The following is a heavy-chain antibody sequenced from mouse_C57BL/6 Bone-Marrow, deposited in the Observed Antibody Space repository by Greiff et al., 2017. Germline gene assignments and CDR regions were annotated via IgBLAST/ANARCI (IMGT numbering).Heavy chain of an antibody. V-gene: IGHV1-64*01. CDR1: GYTFTSYW. J-gene: IGHJ3*01. Sequence: VQLQQPGAELVKPGASVKLSCKASGYTFTSYWMHWVKQRPGQGLEWIGMIHPNSGSTNYNEKFKSKATLTVDKSSSTAYMQLSSLTSEDSAVYYGARYYGSSYEFAYWGQGTLVTVSA. CDR2: IHPNSGST. D-gene: IGHD1-1*01. CDR3: ARYYGSSYEFAY.